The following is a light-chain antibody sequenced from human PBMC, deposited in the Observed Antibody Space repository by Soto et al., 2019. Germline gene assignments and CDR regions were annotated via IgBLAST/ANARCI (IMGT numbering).Light chain of an antibody. V-gene: IGKV1-39*01. CDR2: GAS. J-gene: IGKJ4*01. Sequence: DIQMTQSPSSLSASVGDRVTITCRASQSITTYLNWYQQKPGKAPNLLIYGASSLQSGVPSRFSGSGSGTDFTLTISSLQPEDFATYYCQQSYNTPRTFGGGTKVEIK. CDR1: QSITTY. CDR3: QQSYNTPRT.